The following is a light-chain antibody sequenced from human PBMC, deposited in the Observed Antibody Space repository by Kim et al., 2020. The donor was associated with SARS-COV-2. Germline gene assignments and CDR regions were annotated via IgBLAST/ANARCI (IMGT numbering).Light chain of an antibody. CDR2: EAS. V-gene: IGKV1-5*03. J-gene: IGKJ1*01. Sequence: SAAVGDRVTIPCRASQSVGTWLAWYQQKPGKAPKLLIYEASRLDSGVPSRFSGTGSGTEFTLTINSLQPDDFATYYCLQYNIYRAFGQGTKVDIK. CDR1: QSVGTW. CDR3: LQYNIYRA.